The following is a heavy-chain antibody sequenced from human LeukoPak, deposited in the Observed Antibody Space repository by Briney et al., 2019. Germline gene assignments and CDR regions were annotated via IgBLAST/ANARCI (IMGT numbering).Heavy chain of an antibody. D-gene: IGHD2-2*01. CDR2: INPSGGST. J-gene: IGHJ4*02. Sequence: ASVKVSCKASGYTFTSYGISWVRQAPGQGLEWMGIINPSGGSTSYAQKFQGRVTTTRDMSTSTVYMELSSLRSEDTAVYYCARMGSSTSCYDYWGQGTLVTVSS. V-gene: IGHV1-46*01. CDR1: GYTFTSYG. CDR3: ARMGSSTSCYDY.